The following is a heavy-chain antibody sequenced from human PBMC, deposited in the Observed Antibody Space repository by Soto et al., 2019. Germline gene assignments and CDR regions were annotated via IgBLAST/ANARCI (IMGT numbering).Heavy chain of an antibody. J-gene: IGHJ5*02. CDR2: INHSGST. CDR1: WGTFVGYG. V-gene: IGHV4-34*01. Sequence: AETLSVRCAVEWGTFVGYGWIWIRQPPGKGLEWIGEINHSGSTNYNPSLKSRVTISVDTSKNQFSLKLSSVTAADTAVYYFARQLRRITIFGPSRWFDPWGQGTLVTVSS. D-gene: IGHD3-3*01. CDR3: ARQLRRITIFGPSRWFDP.